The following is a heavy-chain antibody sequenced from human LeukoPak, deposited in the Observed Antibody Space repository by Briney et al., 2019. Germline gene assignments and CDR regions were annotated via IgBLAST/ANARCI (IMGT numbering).Heavy chain of an antibody. D-gene: IGHD2-15*01. V-gene: IGHV3-13*05. CDR3: VRDGGRGTMDV. J-gene: IGHJ6*02. Sequence: HPGGSLRLSCAASGFILSKYDKHWVRQATGKGLEWVSTIGTAGDPFYPGSVKDRFTISRENAKNSLYLQMNSLRAGDTAVYYCVRDGGRGTMDVWGQGNTVTVSS. CDR2: IGTAGDP. CDR1: GFILSKYD.